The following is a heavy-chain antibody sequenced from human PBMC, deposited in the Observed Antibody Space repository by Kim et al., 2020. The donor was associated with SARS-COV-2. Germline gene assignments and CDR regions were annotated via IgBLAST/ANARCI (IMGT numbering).Heavy chain of an antibody. V-gene: IGHV3-23*01. CDR3: AKDLSLLPNWFDP. J-gene: IGHJ5*02. CDR2: ISGSGSSP. D-gene: IGHD2-15*01. Sequence: GGSLRLSCATSGFTFSSFAMNWVRQAPGKGLEWVSAISGSGSSPYYAASVEGRFNISRDNSKNMVYLQMNSLRDEDTAVYYCAKDLSLLPNWFDPWGQGTLVPVSS. CDR1: GFTFSSFA.